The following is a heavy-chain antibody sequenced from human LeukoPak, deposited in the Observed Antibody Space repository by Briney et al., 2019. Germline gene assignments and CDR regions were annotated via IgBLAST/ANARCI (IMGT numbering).Heavy chain of an antibody. V-gene: IGHV4-4*07. CDR2: IYTSGST. D-gene: IGHD3-10*01. CDR3: ARDGRYYGSGSYYTHYYYGMDV. CDR1: GGSISSYY. J-gene: IGHJ6*02. Sequence: SETLSPTCTVSGGSISSYYWSWIRQPAGKGLEWIGRIYTSGSTNYNPSLKSRVTMSVDTSKTQFSLKLSSVTAADTAVYYCARDGRYYGSGSYYTHYYYGMDVWGQGTTVTVSS.